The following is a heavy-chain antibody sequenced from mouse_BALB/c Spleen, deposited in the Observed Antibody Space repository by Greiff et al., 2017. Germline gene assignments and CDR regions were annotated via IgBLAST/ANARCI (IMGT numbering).Heavy chain of an antibody. J-gene: IGHJ4*01. V-gene: IGHV3-2*02. D-gene: IGHD1-2*01. Sequence: EVKLMESGPGLVKPSQSLSLTCTVTGYSITSDYAWNWIRQFPGNKLEWMGYISYSGSTSYNPSLKSRISITRDTSKNQFFLQLNSVTTEDTATYYCARSPLGHYYGEDAMDYWGQGTSVTVSS. CDR2: ISYSGST. CDR1: GYSITSDYA. CDR3: ARSPLGHYYGEDAMDY.